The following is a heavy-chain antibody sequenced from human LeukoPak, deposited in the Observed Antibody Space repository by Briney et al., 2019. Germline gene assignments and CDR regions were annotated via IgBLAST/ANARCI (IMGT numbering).Heavy chain of an antibody. CDR1: GGSFSNDA. Sequence: SVKVSCKASGGSFSNDAISWVRQAPGQGLEWMGQIIPICGATNYAQKFEDRVTISMDESPDTANMELSSLRSDDTAVYYCAREARYCEHTSCYPAFGLWGQGTPVTVSS. V-gene: IGHV1-69*05. D-gene: IGHD2-2*01. J-gene: IGHJ3*01. CDR3: AREARYCEHTSCYPAFGL. CDR2: IIPICGAT.